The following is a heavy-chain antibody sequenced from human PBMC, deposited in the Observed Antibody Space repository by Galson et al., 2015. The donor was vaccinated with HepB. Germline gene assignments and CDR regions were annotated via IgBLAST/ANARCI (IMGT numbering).Heavy chain of an antibody. CDR3: ARGYGDYGYYFDY. V-gene: IGHV3-7*03. CDR2: IKHDGSEK. D-gene: IGHD4-17*01. J-gene: IGHJ4*02. CDR1: GFTFSNAW. Sequence: SLRLSCAASGFTFSNAWMNWVRQAPGKGLEWVANIKHDGSEKYYVDSVKGRFTISRDNAKNSLYLQMNSLRAEDTAVYYCARGYGDYGYYFDYWGQGTLVTVSS.